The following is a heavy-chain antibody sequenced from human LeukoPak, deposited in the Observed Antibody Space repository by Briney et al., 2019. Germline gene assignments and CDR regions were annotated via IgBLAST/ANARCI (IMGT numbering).Heavy chain of an antibody. Sequence: PSETLSLTCAVYGGSFSDYYWSWLRQPPGKGLEWIGEINHSGSTNYKSSLKSRVTISVDTSKNQFSLKLSSVTAADTAVYYCAAWRRRIEYPFDYWGQGTLVTVSS. CDR3: AAWRRRIEYPFDY. CDR1: GGSFSDYY. CDR2: INHSGST. D-gene: IGHD2-2*01. V-gene: IGHV4-34*01. J-gene: IGHJ4*02.